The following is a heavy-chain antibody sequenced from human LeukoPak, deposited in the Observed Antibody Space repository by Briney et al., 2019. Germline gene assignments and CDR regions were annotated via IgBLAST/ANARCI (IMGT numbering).Heavy chain of an antibody. D-gene: IGHD3-22*01. Sequence: PSETLSLTCTVSGGAISSYYWSWIRQPPGKGLEWIGYIYYSGSTNYKPSLKSRVTISVDTSKNQFSLKLSSVTAADTAVYYCASEYYYDSSGTGDAFDIWGQGTMATVSS. V-gene: IGHV4-59*01. J-gene: IGHJ3*02. CDR2: IYYSGST. CDR3: ASEYYYDSSGTGDAFDI. CDR1: GGAISSYY.